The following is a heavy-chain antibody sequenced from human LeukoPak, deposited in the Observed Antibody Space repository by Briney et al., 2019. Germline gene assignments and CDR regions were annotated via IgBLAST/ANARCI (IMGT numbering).Heavy chain of an antibody. Sequence: SETLSLTCAVYGGSFSGYYWSRIRQPPGKGLEWIGEINHSGSTNYNPSLKSRVTISVDTSKNQFSLKLSSVTAADTAVYYCARQSAYSRDVSNWFDPWGQGTLVTVSS. CDR3: ARQSAYSRDVSNWFDP. CDR2: INHSGST. D-gene: IGHD6-13*01. J-gene: IGHJ5*02. CDR1: GGSFSGYY. V-gene: IGHV4-34*01.